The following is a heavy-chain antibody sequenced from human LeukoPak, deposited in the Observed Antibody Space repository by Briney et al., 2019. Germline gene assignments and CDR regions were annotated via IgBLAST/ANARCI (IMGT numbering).Heavy chain of an antibody. J-gene: IGHJ2*01. V-gene: IGHV3-7*03. D-gene: IGHD6-19*01. Sequence: GGSLRLSCAASEFTFSSYWMSWVRQAPGKGLEWVANIKQDGGEKYYLDSVKGRFTVSRDNSKNTLYLQMNSLRAEDTAVYYCARGLGYSSGWSTYCYFDLWGRGTLVTVSS. CDR1: EFTFSSYW. CDR3: ARGLGYSSGWSTYCYFDL. CDR2: IKQDGGEK.